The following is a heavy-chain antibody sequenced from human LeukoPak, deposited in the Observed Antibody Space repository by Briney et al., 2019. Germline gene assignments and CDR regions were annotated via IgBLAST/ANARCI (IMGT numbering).Heavy chain of an antibody. Sequence: SETLSLTCTVSGGSISSSGYSWGWSRQPPGKGLEWIGGISYSGNTYYNPSLKSRVTISVDTSKNQFSLQLSTVIAADTAVYYCAAYYYDSSGYFGWGQGTLVTVSS. D-gene: IGHD3-22*01. CDR2: ISYSGNT. CDR3: AAYYYDSSGYFG. V-gene: IGHV4-39*01. J-gene: IGHJ4*02. CDR1: GGSISSSGYS.